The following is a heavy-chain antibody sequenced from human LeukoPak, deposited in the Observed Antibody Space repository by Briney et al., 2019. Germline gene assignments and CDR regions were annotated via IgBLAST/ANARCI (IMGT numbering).Heavy chain of an antibody. CDR2: IRYGGSNK. Sequence: GGSLRLSCAASGFTFSSYGMHWVRQAPGKGLEWVAFIRYGGSNKYYADSVKGRFTISRDNSKNTLYLQMNSLRAEDTAVYYCARDPGGEAYSGSYPYYYYYYYMDVWGKGTTVTVSS. D-gene: IGHD1-26*01. V-gene: IGHV3-30*02. CDR3: ARDPGGEAYSGSYPYYYYYYYMDV. J-gene: IGHJ6*03. CDR1: GFTFSSYG.